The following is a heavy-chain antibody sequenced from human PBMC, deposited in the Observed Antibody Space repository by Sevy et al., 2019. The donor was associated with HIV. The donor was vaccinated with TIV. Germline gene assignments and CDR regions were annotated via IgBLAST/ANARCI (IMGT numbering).Heavy chain of an antibody. V-gene: IGHV4-59*01. CDR1: GDSISNYF. J-gene: IGHJ3*02. Sequence: SGTLSLTCTVSGDSISNYFWSWIRQPPGKGLEWIANVFDSGSTNYNPSLKSRVTISVDTSKNQFSLKLYSVTAADTAVYYCARGDGVYYDGSVYYPDGAFDIWGQGTMVTVSS. CDR3: ARGDGVYYDGSVYYPDGAFDI. D-gene: IGHD3-22*01. CDR2: VFDSGST.